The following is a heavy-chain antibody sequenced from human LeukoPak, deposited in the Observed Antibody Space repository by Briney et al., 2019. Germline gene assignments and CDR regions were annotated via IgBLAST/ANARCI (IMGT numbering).Heavy chain of an antibody. CDR3: AGGNSMNV. CDR1: EFPFSDSW. V-gene: IGHV3-7*03. Sequence: PGRSLRLSCAVSEFPFSDSWMYWVRQAPGKGLEGVANIKKDGSGISYVDSVQGRFIISRDNAKNSLYLQMNSLRVEDTAVYFCAGGNSMNVWGKGTAVTVSS. D-gene: IGHD1/OR15-1a*01. CDR2: IKKDGSGI. J-gene: IGHJ6*04.